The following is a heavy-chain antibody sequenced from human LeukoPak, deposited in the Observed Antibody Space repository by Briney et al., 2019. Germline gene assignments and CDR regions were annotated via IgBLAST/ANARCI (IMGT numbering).Heavy chain of an antibody. V-gene: IGHV4-59*01. CDR2: IYYSGST. Sequence: SETLSLTCTVSGGSISSYYWSWIRLPPGKRLEWIGYIYYSGSTNYNPSLKSRVTISVDTSKNQLSLKLSSVTAADTAVYYCARTYSGSYYSHYYFDYWGQGTLVTVSS. CDR1: GGSISSYY. CDR3: ARTYSGSYYSHYYFDY. J-gene: IGHJ4*02. D-gene: IGHD3-10*01.